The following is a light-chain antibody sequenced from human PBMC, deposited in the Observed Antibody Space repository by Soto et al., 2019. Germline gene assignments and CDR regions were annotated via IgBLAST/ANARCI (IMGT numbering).Light chain of an antibody. CDR2: AGS. CDR3: LQYYAYPRT. V-gene: IGKV1-17*01. CDR1: QAIRND. Sequence: DIQMTQSPSSLSASVGDRVTITCRASQAIRNDLGWFQQKPGKAPKRLIYAGSTLHSGVSSRFSGSGSGTEFTLTISSLQAEDFATYYCLQYYAYPRTFGQGTKVDI. J-gene: IGKJ1*01.